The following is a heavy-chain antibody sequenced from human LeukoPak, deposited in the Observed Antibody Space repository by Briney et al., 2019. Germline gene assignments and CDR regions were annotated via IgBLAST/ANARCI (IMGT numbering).Heavy chain of an antibody. CDR3: ARVGVAAAAASYYFDY. Sequence: GASVKVSCKASGYTFTNYYIHWVRQAPGQGLEWMGLINPSGGSTNYAQKFQGRVTMTRDTSISTAYMELSRLRSDDTAVYYCARVGVAAAAASYYFDYWGQGTLVTVSS. V-gene: IGHV1-2*02. D-gene: IGHD6-13*01. J-gene: IGHJ4*02. CDR2: INPSGGST. CDR1: GYTFTNYY.